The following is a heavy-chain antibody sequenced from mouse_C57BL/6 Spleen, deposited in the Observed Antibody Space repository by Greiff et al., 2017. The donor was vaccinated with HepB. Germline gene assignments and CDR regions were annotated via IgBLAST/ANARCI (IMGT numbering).Heavy chain of an antibody. V-gene: IGHV1-39*01. J-gene: IGHJ4*01. D-gene: IGHD2-3*01. CDR1: GYSFTDYN. Sequence: VQLKESGPELVKPGASVKISCKASGYSFTDYNMNWVKQSNGKSLEWIGVINPNYGTTSYNQKFKGKATLTVDQSSSTAYMQLNSLTSEDSAVYYCARPYDGYYDYAMDYWGQGTSVTVSS. CDR2: INPNYGTT. CDR3: ARPYDGYYDYAMDY.